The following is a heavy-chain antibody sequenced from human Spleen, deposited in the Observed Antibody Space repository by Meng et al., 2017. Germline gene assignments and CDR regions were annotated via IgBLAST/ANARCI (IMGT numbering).Heavy chain of an antibody. CDR3: ASLRYYDSSGYSSPVDI. CDR2: INSDGSST. V-gene: IGHV3-74*01. Sequence: GESLKISCAASGFTFSSYWMHWVRQAPGKGLVWVSRINSDGSSTSYADSVKGRFTISRDNAKNSLYLQMNSLRAEDTAVYYCASLRYYDSSGYSSPVDIWGQGTMVTVSS. D-gene: IGHD3-22*01. J-gene: IGHJ3*02. CDR1: GFTFSSYW.